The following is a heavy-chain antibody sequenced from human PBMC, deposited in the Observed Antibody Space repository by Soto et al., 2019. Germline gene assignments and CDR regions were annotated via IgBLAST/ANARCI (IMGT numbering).Heavy chain of an antibody. CDR3: ARDRELAVTTRQGAARTRTKYYYYGMDV. V-gene: IGHV3-30-3*01. D-gene: IGHD4-17*01. Sequence: GGSLRLSCAASGFTFSSYAMHWVRQAPGKGLEWVAVISYDGSNKYYADSVKGRFTISRDNSKNTLYLQMNSLRAEDTAVYYCARDRELAVTTRQGAARTRTKYYYYGMDVWGQGTTVTVSS. J-gene: IGHJ6*02. CDR2: ISYDGSNK. CDR1: GFTFSSYA.